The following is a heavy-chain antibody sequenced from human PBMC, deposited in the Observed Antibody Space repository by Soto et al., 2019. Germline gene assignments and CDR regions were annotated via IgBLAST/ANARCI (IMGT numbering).Heavy chain of an antibody. CDR2: IYHSGST. J-gene: IGHJ6*02. V-gene: IGHV4-30-2*01. CDR3: ARDLRTGLRGYGMDV. D-gene: IGHD4-17*01. Sequence: SETLSLTCAVSGGSISSGGYSWSWIRQPPGKGLEWIGYIYHSGSTYYNPSLKSRVTISVDRSKNQFSLKLSSVTAADTAVYYCARDLRTGLRGYGMDVWGQGTTVTVSS. CDR1: GGSISSGGYS.